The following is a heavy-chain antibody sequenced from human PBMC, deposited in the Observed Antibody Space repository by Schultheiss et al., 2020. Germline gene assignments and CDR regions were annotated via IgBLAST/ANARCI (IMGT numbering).Heavy chain of an antibody. CDR3: ARAVVVVPAAPIDNWFDP. CDR1: GGSISSGGYS. D-gene: IGHD2-2*01. V-gene: IGHV4-30-2*01. J-gene: IGHJ5*02. Sequence: SQTLSLTCTVSGGSISSGGYSWSWIRQPPGKGLEWIGYIYHSGSTYYNPSLKSRVTISVDRSKNQFSLKLSSVTAADTAVYYCARAVVVVPAAPIDNWFDPWGQGTLVNGYS. CDR2: IYHSGST.